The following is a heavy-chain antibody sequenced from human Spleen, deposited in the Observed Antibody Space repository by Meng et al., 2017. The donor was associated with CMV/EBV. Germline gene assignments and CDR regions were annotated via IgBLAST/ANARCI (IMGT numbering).Heavy chain of an antibody. D-gene: IGHD2-15*01. V-gene: IGHV3-30-3*01. CDR3: ARSGGTDPPIDH. CDR2: ISYDVSTK. Sequence: SAASGVTFSSYNMHWVRQAPGKGLEWVAFISYDVSTKYLDSVKGRFTISRDNSKNTLFLQMISLRAEDTAVYYCARSGGTDPPIDHWGQGTLVTVSS. J-gene: IGHJ5*02. CDR1: GVTFSSYN.